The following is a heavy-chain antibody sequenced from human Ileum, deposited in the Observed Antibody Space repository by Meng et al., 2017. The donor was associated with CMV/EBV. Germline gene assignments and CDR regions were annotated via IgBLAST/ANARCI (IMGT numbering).Heavy chain of an antibody. Sequence: ASVKVSCKASCYTFTSYGISWVRQAPGQGLEWMGWIIAYNGNKNYAQKLQGRVNITTDRSTSTAYMELKSLRSDDTAVYYCERDIRGYCSSSSCLKWFDPWGQGTQVTVSS. V-gene: IGHV1-18*01. CDR1: CYTFTSYG. CDR2: IIAYNGNK. CDR3: ERDIRGYCSSSSCLKWFDP. D-gene: IGHD2-2*01. J-gene: IGHJ5*01.